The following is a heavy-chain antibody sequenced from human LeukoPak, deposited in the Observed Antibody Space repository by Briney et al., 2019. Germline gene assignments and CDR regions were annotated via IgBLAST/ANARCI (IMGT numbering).Heavy chain of an antibody. CDR2: INSDGSAT. CDR3: VRDGVGATTYFGYFDH. Sequence: GSLRLSCAASGFSFTNYWMHWVRQAPGKGLVWVSHINSDGSATRYADSVKGRFTISRDNAMNTLYLQMNSLRGEDTAVYYCVRDGVGATTYFGYFDHWGQGNLVTVSS. D-gene: IGHD1-26*01. J-gene: IGHJ4*02. V-gene: IGHV3-74*01. CDR1: GFSFTNYW.